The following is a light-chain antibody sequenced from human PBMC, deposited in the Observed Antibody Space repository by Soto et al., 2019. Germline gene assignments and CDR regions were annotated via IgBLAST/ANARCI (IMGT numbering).Light chain of an antibody. J-gene: IGKJ4*01. CDR1: QTISYASINKTY. Sequence: DIVMTQSPDSLAASLGERATISCKSSQTISYASINKTYLAWYQQRPGQPPKLLIYWASIRGSGVPDRLSGSGFGTDFTLTISSLQTEDVAVYYCQQYFSYPRTFGGGTKVDIK. CDR3: QQYFSYPRT. CDR2: WAS. V-gene: IGKV4-1*01.